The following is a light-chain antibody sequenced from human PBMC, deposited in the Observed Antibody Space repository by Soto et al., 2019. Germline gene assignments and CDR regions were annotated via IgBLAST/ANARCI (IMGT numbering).Light chain of an antibody. V-gene: IGKV1-6*01. J-gene: IGKJ5*01. CDR3: LQDFNYFS. CDR2: AAS. Sequence: QVTQSPSSLSASVGDRFTVTCRASQAIRNDLGWYQQKPGKAPKLLIYAASTLQSGVPSRFSGSGFGTDFTLTISSLQPEDFATYYCLQDFNYFSFGQGTRLEIK. CDR1: QAIRND.